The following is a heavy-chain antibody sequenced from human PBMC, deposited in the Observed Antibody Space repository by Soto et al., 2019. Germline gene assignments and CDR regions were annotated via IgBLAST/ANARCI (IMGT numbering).Heavy chain of an antibody. D-gene: IGHD3-10*01. J-gene: IGHJ6*02. V-gene: IGHV1-18*01. Sequence: ASVKVSCRASGSTFTTYGISWVRQAPGPGLEWLGWINTHNGNTNYAQNLQGRVIMTADTSTSTAYMELRSLRSDDTAIYYCTREGSAPYYYYGMDAWGQGTTVTVSS. CDR3: TREGSAPYYYYGMDA. CDR2: INTHNGNT. CDR1: GSTFTTYG.